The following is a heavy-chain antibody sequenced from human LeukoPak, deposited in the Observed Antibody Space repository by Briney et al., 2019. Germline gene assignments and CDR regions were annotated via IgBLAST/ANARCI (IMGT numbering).Heavy chain of an antibody. D-gene: IGHD2-2*01. Sequence: GGSLRLSCAASGFTFSSYGMHWVRQAPGKGLEWVAFIRYDGSNKYYADSVKGRFTISRDNSKNTLYLQMNSLRAEVTAVYYCAKDRTAAPKDAFDIWGQGTMVTVSS. V-gene: IGHV3-30*02. CDR1: GFTFSSYG. CDR2: IRYDGSNK. J-gene: IGHJ3*02. CDR3: AKDRTAAPKDAFDI.